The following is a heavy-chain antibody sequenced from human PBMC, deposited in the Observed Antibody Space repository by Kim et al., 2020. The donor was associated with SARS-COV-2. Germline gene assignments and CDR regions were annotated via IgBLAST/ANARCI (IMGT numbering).Heavy chain of an antibody. Sequence: GGSLRLSCAASGFTFSSYGMHWVRQAPGKGLEWVAVISYDGSNKYYADSVKGRFTISRDNSKNTLYLQMNSLRAEDTAVYYCFTLASLTFDPWGQGTLVTVSS. CDR2: ISYDGSNK. D-gene: IGHD3-9*01. J-gene: IGHJ5*02. CDR3: FTLASLTFDP. V-gene: IGHV3-30*03. CDR1: GFTFSSYG.